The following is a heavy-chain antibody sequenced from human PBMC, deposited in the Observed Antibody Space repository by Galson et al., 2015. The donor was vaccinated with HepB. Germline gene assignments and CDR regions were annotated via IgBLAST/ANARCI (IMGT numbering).Heavy chain of an antibody. V-gene: IGHV3-48*01. D-gene: IGHD3-3*01. CDR3: ARDRAESYYDFWSGRQTGWFDP. CDR1: GFTFSSYS. CDR2: ISSSSSTI. Sequence: SLRLSCAASGFTFSSYSMNWVRQAPGKGLEWVSYISSSSSTIYYADSVKGRFTISRDNAKNSLYLQMNSLRAEDTAVYYCARDRAESYYDFWSGRQTGWFDPWGQGTLVTVSS. J-gene: IGHJ5*02.